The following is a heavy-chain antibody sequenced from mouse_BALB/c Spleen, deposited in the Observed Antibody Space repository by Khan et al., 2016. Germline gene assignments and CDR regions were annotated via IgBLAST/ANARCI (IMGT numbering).Heavy chain of an antibody. CDR3: ASTFWYFDV. Sequence: EVQLLESGGGLVQPGGSLNLSCAVSGFDFSRYWMSWVRQPPGKGLEWIGEINPDSSTIYYTPSLKAKFIISRDNAKTTLYLQMTKVRSQDTALYYCASTFWYFDVWGAGTTVTVSS. CDR2: INPDSSTI. J-gene: IGHJ1*01. V-gene: IGHV4-1*02. CDR1: GFDFSRYW.